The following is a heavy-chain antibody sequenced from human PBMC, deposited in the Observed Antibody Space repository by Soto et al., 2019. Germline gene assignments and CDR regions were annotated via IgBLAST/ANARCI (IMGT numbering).Heavy chain of an antibody. V-gene: IGHV4-34*01. J-gene: IGHJ4*01. Sequence: SETLSLTCAAYGGSFSGYYWSWIRQPPGKGLEWIGEINHSGNTNYNPSLKSRVTISVDTSKNQLFLNLSSGTAADTAMYYCARHHVRGRTIAGAAEFWGHGTLVTVSS. CDR3: ARHHVRGRTIAGAAEF. CDR1: GGSFSGYY. CDR2: INHSGNT. D-gene: IGHD6-13*01.